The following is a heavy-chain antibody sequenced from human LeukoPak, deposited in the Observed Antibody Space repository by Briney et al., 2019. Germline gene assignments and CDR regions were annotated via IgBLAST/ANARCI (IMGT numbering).Heavy chain of an antibody. V-gene: IGHV4-34*01. CDR3: ATRIAVALSFDY. J-gene: IGHJ4*02. CDR2: INHSGST. Sequence: SETLSLTCAVYGGSFSGYYWGWIRQPPGKGLEWVGEINHSGSTNYNQSLKSRVTILVDTSKNQFSLKLSSVTAADTAVYYCATRIAVALSFDYWGQGTLVTVSS. CDR1: GGSFSGYY. D-gene: IGHD6-19*01.